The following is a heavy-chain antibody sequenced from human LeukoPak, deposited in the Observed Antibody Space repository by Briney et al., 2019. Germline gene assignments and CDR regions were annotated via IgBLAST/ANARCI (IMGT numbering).Heavy chain of an antibody. Sequence: PGRSLRLSCAASGFTFSSSWMQWVRQPSGKGLVWVSRINGDGSSTSYADSVKGRFTISRDNARNTLYLQMNSLRPEDTAVYYCVRVGSVTGSFLDCWGQGTLVTVSS. CDR2: INGDGSST. D-gene: IGHD6-19*01. CDR1: GFTFSSSW. V-gene: IGHV3-74*01. J-gene: IGHJ4*02. CDR3: VRVGSVTGSFLDC.